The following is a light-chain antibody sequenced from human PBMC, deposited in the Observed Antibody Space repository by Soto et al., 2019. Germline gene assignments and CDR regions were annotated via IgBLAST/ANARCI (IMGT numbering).Light chain of an antibody. Sequence: SYELTQPPSVSVSPGQTARITCSGDALPSKYVFWYQKKSGRAPVLVIFEDNKRPSGIPERFSASSSGTAATLSVSGAQVEDEADYFCYSTDSSGNERVFGGGTKLTVL. J-gene: IGLJ2*01. CDR1: ALPSKY. V-gene: IGLV3-10*01. CDR3: YSTDSSGNERV. CDR2: EDN.